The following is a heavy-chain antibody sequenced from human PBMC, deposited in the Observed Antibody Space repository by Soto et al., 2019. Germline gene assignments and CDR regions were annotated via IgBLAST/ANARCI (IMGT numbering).Heavy chain of an antibody. CDR2: INHSGGT. CDR1: GGSFSGYY. CDR3: AGRNGYYSAIEY. D-gene: IGHD3-22*01. J-gene: IGHJ4*02. Sequence: QVRLQQWGAGLLKPSETLSLTCVVSGGSFSGYYWSWIRQPPGRGLEWLGEINHSGGTDFNPSLKCRVTISGDTSKSHFSLKLTSVTAAGAAVYYCAGRNGYYSAIEYWGQGTLGTVSS. V-gene: IGHV4-34*01.